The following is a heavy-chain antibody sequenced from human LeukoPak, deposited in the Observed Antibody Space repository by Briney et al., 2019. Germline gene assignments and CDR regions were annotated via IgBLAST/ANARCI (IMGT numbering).Heavy chain of an antibody. Sequence: GESLQISCQGSGYSFTSYWIGWVRQMPGKGLEWMGIIYPGDSDTRYSPSFQGQVTISADKSISTAYLQWSSLKASDTAMYYCARQYYYDSSGLDAFDIWGQGTMVTVSS. D-gene: IGHD3-22*01. CDR1: GYSFTSYW. J-gene: IGHJ3*02. CDR3: ARQYYYDSSGLDAFDI. V-gene: IGHV5-51*01. CDR2: IYPGDSDT.